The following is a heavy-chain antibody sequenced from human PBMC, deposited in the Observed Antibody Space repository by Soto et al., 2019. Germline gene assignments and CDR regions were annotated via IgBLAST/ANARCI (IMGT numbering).Heavy chain of an antibody. D-gene: IGHD1-1*01. CDR3: ARSGTFRKLDYYGMDV. J-gene: IGHJ6*02. CDR2: ISYDGSNK. CDR1: GFTFSSYA. V-gene: IGHV3-30-3*01. Sequence: LRLSCAASGFTFSSYAMHWVRQAPGKGLEWVAVISYDGSNKYYADSVKGRFTISRDNSKNTLYLQMNSLRAEDTAVYYCARSGTFRKLDYYGMDVWGQGTTVTVSS.